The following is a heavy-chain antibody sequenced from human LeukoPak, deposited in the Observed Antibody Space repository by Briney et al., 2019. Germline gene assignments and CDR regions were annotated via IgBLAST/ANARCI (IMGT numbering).Heavy chain of an antibody. Sequence: SETLSLTCTVSGGSISSYYWSWIRQPPGKGLEWIGYIYYSGSTNYNPSLKSRVTISVGTSKNQFSLKLSSVTAADTAVYYCARVRPLRYYYYYYMDVWGKGTTVTVSS. J-gene: IGHJ6*03. CDR2: IYYSGST. CDR3: ARVRPLRYYYYYYMDV. D-gene: IGHD4-17*01. V-gene: IGHV4-59*01. CDR1: GGSISSYY.